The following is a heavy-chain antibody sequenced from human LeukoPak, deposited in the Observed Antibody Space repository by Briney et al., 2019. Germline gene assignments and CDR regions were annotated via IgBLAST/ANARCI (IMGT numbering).Heavy chain of an antibody. J-gene: IGHJ5*02. D-gene: IGHD3-10*01. V-gene: IGHV3-23*01. Sequence: GGSVRLFCAASGYTFRHYDMPWVRQAPGRGLEWVSGIRAGGGSTNFADSVRGRFTLSTDNSKNTLYLQMNSLRAEDTAIYYCAIDGGSGMGFDPWGQGTLVTVSS. CDR3: AIDGGSGMGFDP. CDR1: GYTFRHYD. CDR2: IRAGGGST.